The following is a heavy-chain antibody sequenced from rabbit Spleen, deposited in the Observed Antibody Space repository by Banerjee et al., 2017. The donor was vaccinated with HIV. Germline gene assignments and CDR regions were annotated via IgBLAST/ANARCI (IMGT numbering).Heavy chain of an antibody. J-gene: IGHJ4*01. CDR1: GFSFSNKAV. CDR3: ARGDYSGDYRFNL. Sequence: QEQLVESGGGLVKPGASLTLTCKASGFSFSNKAVMCWVRQAPGKGLEWIACIYNGDGSTYYASWVNGRFTISKTSSTTVTLQMTSLTAADTATYFCARGDYSGDYRFNLWGPGTLVTVS. V-gene: IGHV1S45*01. D-gene: IGHD1-1*01. CDR2: IYNGDGST.